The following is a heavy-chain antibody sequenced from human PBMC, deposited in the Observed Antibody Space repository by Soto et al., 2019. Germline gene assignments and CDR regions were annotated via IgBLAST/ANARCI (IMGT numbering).Heavy chain of an antibody. J-gene: IGHJ5*02. CDR1: GGSFGGYH. V-gene: IGHV4-34*01. Sequence: SETLSLTCAVYGGSFGGYHWTWIRQSPGKGLEWIGDIHQSGNTNYNPSLKSRVTISLDTSRNQFSLRLDSATPADASVYYCARGGRYXDLFTGRATFRGFDPWGPGALVTVSS. CDR3: ARGGRYXDLFTGRATFRGFDP. D-gene: IGHD3-16*01. CDR2: IHQSGNT.